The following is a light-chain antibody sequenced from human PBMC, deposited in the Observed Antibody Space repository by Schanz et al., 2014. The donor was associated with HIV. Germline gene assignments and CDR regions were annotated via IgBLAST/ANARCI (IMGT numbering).Light chain of an antibody. CDR2: EVT. CDR3: SSYAGRYNYFV. CDR1: SSDVGGYDF. V-gene: IGLV2-8*01. Sequence: SALTQPPSASGSPGQSVTITCTGTSSDVGGYDFVSWYQQHPGKAPKLMIYEVTKRPLGVPNRFSGSKSGNTASLTVSGLQAEDEADYYCSSYAGRYNYFVFGTGTKLTVL. J-gene: IGLJ1*01.